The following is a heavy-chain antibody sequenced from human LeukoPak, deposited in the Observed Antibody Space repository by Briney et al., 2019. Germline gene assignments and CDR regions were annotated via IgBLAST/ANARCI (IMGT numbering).Heavy chain of an antibody. J-gene: IGHJ4*02. V-gene: IGHV3-7*01. D-gene: IGHD5-18*01. CDR2: IKQDGSEK. CDR1: GFTFSSYW. Sequence: GGSLRLSCVVSGFTFSSYWMSWVRQAPGKGLEWVANIKQDGSEKYYVDSVKGRFTISRDNAKNSLYLQMNSLRAEDTAVYYCVREGYSSLVYYFDYWGQGTLVTVSS. CDR3: VREGYSSLVYYFDY.